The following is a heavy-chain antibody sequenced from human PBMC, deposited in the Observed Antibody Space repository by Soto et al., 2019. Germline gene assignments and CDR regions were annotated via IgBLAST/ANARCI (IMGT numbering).Heavy chain of an antibody. CDR2: INHSGST. D-gene: IGHD2-15*01. CDR3: ARAGDSRLLPYYMDV. V-gene: IGHV4-34*01. Sequence: SETLSLTCAVYGGSFSGYYWSWIRQPPGKGLEWIGEINHSGSTNYNPSLKSRVTISVDTSKNQFSLKLSSVTAADTAVYYCARAGDSRLLPYYMDVWGKGTTVTVSS. CDR1: GGSFSGYY. J-gene: IGHJ6*03.